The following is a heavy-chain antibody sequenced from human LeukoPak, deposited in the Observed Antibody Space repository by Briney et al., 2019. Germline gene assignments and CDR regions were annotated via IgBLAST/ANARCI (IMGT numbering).Heavy chain of an antibody. J-gene: IGHJ5*02. CDR1: GGSFSGYY. CDR2: INHSGST. CDR3: AREYYDFWSAYSLNWFDP. V-gene: IGHV4-34*01. D-gene: IGHD3-3*01. Sequence: SETLSLTCAVYGGSFSGYYWSWIRQPPGKGLEWIGEINHSGSTNYNPSLKSRVTISVDTSKNQFSLKLSSVTAADTAVYYCAREYYDFWSAYSLNWFDPWGQGTLVTVSS.